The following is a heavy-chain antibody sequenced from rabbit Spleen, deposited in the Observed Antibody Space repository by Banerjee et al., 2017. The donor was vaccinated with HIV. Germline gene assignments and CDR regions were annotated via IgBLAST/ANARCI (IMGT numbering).Heavy chain of an antibody. D-gene: IGHD3-3*01. CDR2: INIFTGKS. V-gene: IGHV1S45*01. Sequence: LEESGGGLVKPGGTLTLTCTVSGFSFSSNWICWVRQAPGKGLEWIACINIFTGKSVYASWAKGRFSMSRTSSTTVTLQMTSLTAADTATYFCARDLVVAIGWNFNLWGQGTLVTVS. CDR3: ARDLVVAIGWNFNL. J-gene: IGHJ4*01. CDR1: GFSFSSNW.